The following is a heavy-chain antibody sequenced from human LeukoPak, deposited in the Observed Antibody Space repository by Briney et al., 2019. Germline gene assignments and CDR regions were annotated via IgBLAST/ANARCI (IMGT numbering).Heavy chain of an antibody. CDR1: GGSFRSHY. V-gene: IGHV4-59*08. CDR3: ARHISNRWSYFDL. Sequence: SETLSLTCTVSGGSFRSHYWSWIRQPPGKGLEWFGYIFYIGSTNSNPSLKSRGSISVDTSKNQFSLQLTSVTAEDTALYFFARHISNRWSYFDLWGQGALVTVSS. CDR2: IFYIGST. D-gene: IGHD3-3*02. J-gene: IGHJ4*02.